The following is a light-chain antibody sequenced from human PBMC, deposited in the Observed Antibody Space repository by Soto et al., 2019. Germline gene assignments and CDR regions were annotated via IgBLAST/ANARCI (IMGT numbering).Light chain of an antibody. V-gene: IGKV3-15*01. Sequence: EIVMTQSPATLSVSPGERATVSCRASQAIRSNLAWYQQKPGQAPRLLIYGASTRATGIPARFSGSGSGTEFTLTISSLQSEDIATYYCQQYDNLPLTFGGGTKVEIK. CDR2: GAS. CDR1: QAIRSN. J-gene: IGKJ4*01. CDR3: QQYDNLPLT.